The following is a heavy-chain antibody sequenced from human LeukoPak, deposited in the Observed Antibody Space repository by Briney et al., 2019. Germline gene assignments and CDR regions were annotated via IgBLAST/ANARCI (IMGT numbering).Heavy chain of an antibody. D-gene: IGHD3-9*01. CDR2: IYYSGST. J-gene: IGHJ4*02. Sequence: SETLSLTCTVSGGSISSSSYHWGWIRQPPGKGLEWIGSIYYSGSTYYNPSLKSRVTISVDTSKSQFSLKLSSVTAADTAVYYCARLLTGYYYVDYRGQGTLVTVSS. V-gene: IGHV4-39*01. CDR3: ARLLTGYYYVDY. CDR1: GGSISSSSYH.